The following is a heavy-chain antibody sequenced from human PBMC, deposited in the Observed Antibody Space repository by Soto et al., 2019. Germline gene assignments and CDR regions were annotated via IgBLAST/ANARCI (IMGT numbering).Heavy chain of an antibody. V-gene: IGHV3-64*01. CDR3: ARDPDRSGYYYFDS. J-gene: IGHJ4*02. Sequence: EVQLVEYGGGLVQPGGSLRLSCAASGFTFSSDAMHWVRQAPGKGLEYVSAISSYGGSTYYANSAKGRFTISRDNAKTALYREMGSLGAEDMAVYYCARDPDRSGYYYFDSWGQGTLVTVSS. D-gene: IGHD3-22*01. CDR2: ISSYGGST. CDR1: GFTFSSDA.